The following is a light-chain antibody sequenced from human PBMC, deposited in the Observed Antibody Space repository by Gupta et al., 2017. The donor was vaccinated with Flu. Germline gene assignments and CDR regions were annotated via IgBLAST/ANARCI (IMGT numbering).Light chain of an antibody. J-gene: IGKJ1*01. CDR3: QQYGSSPRT. Sequence: ERATLTCRASQSVGGSYLAWYQQKPGQAARLLIYGASRRATGIPDRFSCSGSGTDFTLTISRLEPEDFAVYYCQQYGSSPRTFGQGTKVESK. CDR2: GAS. V-gene: IGKV3-20*01. CDR1: QSVGGSY.